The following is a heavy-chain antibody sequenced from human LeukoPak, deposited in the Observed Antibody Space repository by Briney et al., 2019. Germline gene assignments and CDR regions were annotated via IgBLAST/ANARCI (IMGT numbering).Heavy chain of an antibody. D-gene: IGHD3-3*01. J-gene: IGHJ4*02. CDR2: ITGGGGNT. V-gene: IGHV3-23*01. Sequence: QPGGSLRLSCAASGFSFSSYAMTWVRQAPGKGLEWVSTITGGGGNTYYADSVKGRFTISRDNSKNTLCLQMHSLRAEDTALYFCAKGFLEWLSTNDYWGQGTLLTVSS. CDR3: AKGFLEWLSTNDY. CDR1: GFSFSSYA.